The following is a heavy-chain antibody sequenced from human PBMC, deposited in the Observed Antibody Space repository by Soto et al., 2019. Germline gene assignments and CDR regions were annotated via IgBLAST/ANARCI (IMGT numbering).Heavy chain of an antibody. CDR3: ARSPTQAVVAANSFYI. Sequence: EVQLVESGGGLVQPGGSLRLSCAASGFTVSSNYMSWVRQAPGKGLEWVSVIYSGGSTYYADSVKGRFTISRDNSKNTPYLQMNSLGAEDTAVYYCARSPTQAVVAANSFYIWGQGTMVTVSS. V-gene: IGHV3-66*01. CDR2: IYSGGST. D-gene: IGHD2-15*01. J-gene: IGHJ3*02. CDR1: GFTVSSNY.